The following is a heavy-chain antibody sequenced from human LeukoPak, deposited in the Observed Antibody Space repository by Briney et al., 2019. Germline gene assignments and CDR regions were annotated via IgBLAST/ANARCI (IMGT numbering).Heavy chain of an antibody. D-gene: IGHD5-12*01. CDR2: IYHSGST. V-gene: IGHV4-38-2*01. CDR3: ASDWGLRYFDY. Sequence: PSETLSLTCAVSGYSISSGYYWGWIRQPPGKGLEWIGSIYHSGSTYYNPSLKSRVTISVDTSKNQFSLKQSSVTAADTAVYYCASDWGLRYFDYWGQGTLVTVSS. CDR1: GYSISSGYY. J-gene: IGHJ4*02.